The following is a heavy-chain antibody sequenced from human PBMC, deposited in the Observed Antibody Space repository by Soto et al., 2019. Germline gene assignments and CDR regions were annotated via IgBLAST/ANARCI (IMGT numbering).Heavy chain of an antibody. V-gene: IGHV4-59*01. D-gene: IGHD3-10*01. CDR3: ARAPYDSGRPYNWFDP. CDR2: FYYTGSS. J-gene: IGHJ5*02. CDR1: GDSISNYC. Sequence: PSETLSLTCTLSGDSISNYCWNWIRQSPDKGLEWIGYFYYTGSSNYNPSLGGRATISVDTSKNQFSLILSSVTAADTAIYYCARAPYDSGRPYNWFDPWGQGTVVTVSS.